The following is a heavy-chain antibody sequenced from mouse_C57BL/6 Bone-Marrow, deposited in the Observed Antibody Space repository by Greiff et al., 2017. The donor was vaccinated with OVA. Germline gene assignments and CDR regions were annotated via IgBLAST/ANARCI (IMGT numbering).Heavy chain of an antibody. CDR2: ICSNCCYYET. J-gene: IGHJ1*03. CDR3: VRNWYFDV. Sequence: EAGGGLVQPKGSLKLSCAASGFTFHTYAMLWVRQAPGKGLEWVARICSNCCYYETYYADSVKERFTISREDSKSMLYLQMNNLKTEDTAMYYCVRNWYFDVWGTGTTVTVSS. CDR1: GFTFHTYA. V-gene: IGHV10-3*01.